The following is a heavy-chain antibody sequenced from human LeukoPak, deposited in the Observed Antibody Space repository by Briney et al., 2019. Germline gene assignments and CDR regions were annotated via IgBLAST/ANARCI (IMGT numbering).Heavy chain of an antibody. CDR2: IYATGST. V-gene: IGHV4-4*07. CDR1: GGSITIYY. J-gene: IGHJ4*02. CDR3: ARVGYSSGWYPLDY. Sequence: SESLSLTCTVSGGSITIYYWSWIRQPARKGLEWIGRIYATGSTNYNPSLKSRVTMSVDTSKNQFSLNLISVTAADTAVYYCARVGYSSGWYPLDYWGQGTLVTVSS. D-gene: IGHD6-19*01.